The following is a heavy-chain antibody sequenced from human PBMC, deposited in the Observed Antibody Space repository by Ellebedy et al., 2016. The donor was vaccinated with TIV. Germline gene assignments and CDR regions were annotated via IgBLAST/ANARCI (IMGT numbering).Heavy chain of an antibody. D-gene: IGHD6-19*01. V-gene: IGHV3-30*03. J-gene: IGHJ4*02. CDR3: AREGTYSGWQDY. Sequence: GESLKISXAASGFTFSSYGMHWVRQAPGKGLEWVAVIPYDESDKYYADSVKGRFTISRDNSKNTLYLQMNSLRAEDTAVYYCAREGTYSGWQDYWGQGTLVTVSS. CDR2: IPYDESDK. CDR1: GFTFSSYG.